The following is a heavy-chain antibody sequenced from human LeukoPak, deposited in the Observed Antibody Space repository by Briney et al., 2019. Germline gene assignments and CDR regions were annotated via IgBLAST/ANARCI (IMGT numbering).Heavy chain of an antibody. CDR2: ISSSSNTI. J-gene: IGHJ6*02. CDR3: ARWGGSSRSMDV. D-gene: IGHD6-13*01. CDR1: GFTFSSYS. V-gene: IGHV3-48*04. Sequence: GGSLRLSCAASGFTFSSYSMNWVRQAPGKGLEWVLHISSSSNTIHYADSVKGRFTISRDNAKNSLYLQMKSLRAEDMAVYYCARWGGSSRSMDVWGQGTTVTVSS.